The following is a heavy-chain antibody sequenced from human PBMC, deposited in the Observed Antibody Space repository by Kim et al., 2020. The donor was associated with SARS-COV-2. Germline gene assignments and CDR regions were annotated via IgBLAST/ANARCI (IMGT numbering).Heavy chain of an antibody. Sequence: SETLSLTCIVSGGSINSYYWSWIRQPPGKGLEWIGYIYYSGSTNYNPSLKSRVIISVDTSKNQFSLKLSSVTAADTAVYYCARPSTYYHDSSNNYVPGYFDLWGRGTLVTVSS. CDR2: IYYSGST. CDR3: ARPSTYYHDSSNNYVPGYFDL. J-gene: IGHJ2*01. V-gene: IGHV4-59*01. CDR1: GGSINSYY. D-gene: IGHD3-22*01.